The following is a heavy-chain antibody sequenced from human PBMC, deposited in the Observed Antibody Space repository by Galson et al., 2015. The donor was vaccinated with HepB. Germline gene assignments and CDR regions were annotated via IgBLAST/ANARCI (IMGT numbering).Heavy chain of an antibody. CDR3: GKGMIPDSGLYNY. CDR2: ISDSGGST. J-gene: IGHJ4*02. CDR1: GFTFSSYA. D-gene: IGHD2-15*01. Sequence: SLRLSCAASGFTFSSYAMSWVRQAPGKGLEWVSAISDSGGSTFYAGSVKGRFTISRDNPKATLFLEMNSLRAEDTARYYCGKGMIPDSGLYNYWGQGTLVTVSS. V-gene: IGHV3-23*01.